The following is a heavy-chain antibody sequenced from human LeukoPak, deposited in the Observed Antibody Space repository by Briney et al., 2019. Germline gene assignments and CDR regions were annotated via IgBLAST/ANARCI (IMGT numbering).Heavy chain of an antibody. CDR1: GGSISSSSYY. Sequence: SETLSLTCTVSGGSISSSSYYWDWIRQPPGKGLEWIGSNYYRGSTYYNPSLKSRVTISVDTSKNQFSLKLSSVTAADTAVYYCARRFLYSSSSHFDYWGQGTLVTVSS. D-gene: IGHD6-6*01. V-gene: IGHV4-39*01. CDR3: ARRFLYSSSSHFDY. J-gene: IGHJ4*02. CDR2: NYYRGST.